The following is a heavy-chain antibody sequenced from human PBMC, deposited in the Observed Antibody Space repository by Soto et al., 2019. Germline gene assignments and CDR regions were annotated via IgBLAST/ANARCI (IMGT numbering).Heavy chain of an antibody. CDR2: IYDSGST. V-gene: IGHV4-59*01. CDR1: GGSISSYY. D-gene: IGHD3-22*01. J-gene: IGHJ2*01. CDR3: ARFPRVVTRFFWYFDL. Sequence: QVQLQESGPGLVKPSETLSLTCTVSGGSISSYYWSWIRQPPGKGLERLGYIYDSGSTNYNPSLKSRVTISVDTSKNQFSLQLSSVTAADTALYDCARFPRVVTRFFWYFDLWGRGTLGTVSS.